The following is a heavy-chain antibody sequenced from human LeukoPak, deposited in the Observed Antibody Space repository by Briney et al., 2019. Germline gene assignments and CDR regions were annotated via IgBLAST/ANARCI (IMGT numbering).Heavy chain of an antibody. Sequence: SETLYLTCSVSGDSISSYYWSWIRQPPGKGLEWIGYIYNSGTTNYNPSLKSRLTISVDTTKNQFSLKLSSVTAAATAVYYCARGGCSSTACPPPGFDYWGQGTLVTVSS. CDR1: GDSISSYY. J-gene: IGHJ4*02. CDR2: IYNSGTT. D-gene: IGHD2-2*01. V-gene: IGHV4-59*01. CDR3: ARGGCSSTACPPPGFDY.